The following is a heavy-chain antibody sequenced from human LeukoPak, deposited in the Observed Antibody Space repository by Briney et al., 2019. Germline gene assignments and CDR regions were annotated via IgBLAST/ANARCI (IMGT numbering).Heavy chain of an antibody. CDR2: IYYSGST. CDR1: GGSISSSSYY. J-gene: IGHJ4*02. CDR3: ASSLWRPGWQLDVYYFDY. V-gene: IGHV4-39*01. D-gene: IGHD2-15*01. Sequence: PSETLSLTCTVSGGSISSSSYYWGWIRQPPGKGLEWIGSIYYSGSTYYNPSLKSRVTISVDTSKNQFSLKLSSVTAADTAVYYCASSLWRPGWQLDVYYFDYWGQGTLVTVSS.